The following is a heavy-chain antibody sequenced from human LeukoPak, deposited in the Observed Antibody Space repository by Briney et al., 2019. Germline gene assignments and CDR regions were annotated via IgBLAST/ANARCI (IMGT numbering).Heavy chain of an antibody. CDR3: ARGREETSIAARRESYMDV. CDR1: GFTFNKYA. CDR2: ISGSSSVT. J-gene: IGHJ6*03. Sequence: GGSLRLSCVASGFTFNKYAMNWVRQAPGQGLEWVSGISGSSSVTYYTDSVKGRFSISRDNAKNSLYLQMNSLRAEDTAVYYCARGREETSIAARRESYMDVWGKGTTVTVSS. V-gene: IGHV3-21*01. D-gene: IGHD6-6*01.